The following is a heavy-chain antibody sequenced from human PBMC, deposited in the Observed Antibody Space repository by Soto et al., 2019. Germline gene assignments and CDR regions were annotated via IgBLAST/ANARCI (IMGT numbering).Heavy chain of an antibody. J-gene: IGHJ4*02. V-gene: IGHV3-74*03. CDR1: GFTFSSYW. CDR3: VRDDVGVGIDY. CDR2: IDSDGNST. Sequence: EVQLVESGGGFVQPGGSLRLSCAASGFTFSSYWMHWVRQVPGKGLVWVSHIDSDGNSTTYADSVKGRFTISRDNAKNTVYLQMNSLRADDTAVYYCVRDDVGVGIDYWGLGTLVTVSS. D-gene: IGHD1-26*01.